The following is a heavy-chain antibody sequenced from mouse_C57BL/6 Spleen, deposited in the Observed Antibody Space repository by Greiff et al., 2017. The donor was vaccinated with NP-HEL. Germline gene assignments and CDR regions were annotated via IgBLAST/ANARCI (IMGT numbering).Heavy chain of an antibody. CDR3: ARCPKTAQATGYYAMDY. Sequence: QVQLQQSGAELVKPGASVKMSCKASGYTFTSYWITWVKQRPGQGLEWIGDIYPGSGSTNYNEKFKSKATLTVDTSSSTAYMQLSSLTSEDSAVYYCARCPKTAQATGYYAMDYWGQGTSVTVSS. D-gene: IGHD3-2*02. CDR1: GYTFTSYW. CDR2: IYPGSGST. J-gene: IGHJ4*01. V-gene: IGHV1-55*01.